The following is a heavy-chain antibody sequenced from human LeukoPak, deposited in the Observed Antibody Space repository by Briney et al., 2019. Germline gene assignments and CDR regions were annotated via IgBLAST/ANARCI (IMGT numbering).Heavy chain of an antibody. D-gene: IGHD3-22*01. CDR3: ARDNDSSGYSTGAIDY. CDR2: IWYDGSNK. V-gene: IGHV3-33*01. CDR1: GFTFSSYG. Sequence: GGSLRPSGAASGFTFSSYGLHGVRQAPGKGLEWVAVIWYDGSNKYYADSVKGRFTISRDNSKNTLYLQMNSLRAEDTAVYYCARDNDSSGYSTGAIDYWGQGTLVTVSS. J-gene: IGHJ4*02.